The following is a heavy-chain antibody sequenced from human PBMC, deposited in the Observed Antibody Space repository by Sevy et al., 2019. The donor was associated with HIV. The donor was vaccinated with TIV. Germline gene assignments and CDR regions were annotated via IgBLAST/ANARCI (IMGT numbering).Heavy chain of an antibody. CDR2: ISGSGGST. V-gene: IGHV3-23*01. D-gene: IGHD3-3*01. CDR3: AKDLEVTIFGVVIHRYFDY. CDR1: GFTFSSYA. J-gene: IGHJ4*02. Sequence: GGCLRLSCAASGFTFSSYAMSWVRQAPGKGLEWVSAISGSGGSTYYADSVKGRFTFSRDNSKNTLYLQMNSLRAEDTAVYYCAKDLEVTIFGVVIHRYFDYWGQGTLVTVSS.